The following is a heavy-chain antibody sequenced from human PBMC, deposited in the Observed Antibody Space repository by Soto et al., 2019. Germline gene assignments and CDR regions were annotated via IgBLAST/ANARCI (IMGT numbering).Heavy chain of an antibody. V-gene: IGHV1-8*01. CDR3: ARAEPYSTSSPFDY. Sequence: QVQLVQSGAEVKKPGASVKVSCKTSGYTFTNYNINWVRQATGQGLEWMGWMNPNRGNTGCAQKLQGRVTMTRNTSITTAYMELSSLRSGDTAVYYCARAEPYSTSSPFDYWGQGTLVTVSS. J-gene: IGHJ4*02. D-gene: IGHD6-6*01. CDR1: GYTFTNYN. CDR2: MNPNRGNT.